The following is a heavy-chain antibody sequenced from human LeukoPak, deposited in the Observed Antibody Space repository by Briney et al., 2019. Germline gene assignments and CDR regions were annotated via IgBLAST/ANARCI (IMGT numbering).Heavy chain of an antibody. J-gene: IGHJ4*02. CDR1: GFIFSSYG. D-gene: IGHD4/OR15-4a*01. Sequence: GGSLRLSCAASGFIFSSYGMHWVRQAPGKGLEWVAVIWYDGSHKSYADSVKGRFAISRDNSKDTLYLQMSSLRAEDTAVYYCARDPTEGATFAYYFDYWGQGTLVTVSS. CDR3: ARDPTEGATFAYYFDY. V-gene: IGHV3-33*01. CDR2: IWYDGSHK.